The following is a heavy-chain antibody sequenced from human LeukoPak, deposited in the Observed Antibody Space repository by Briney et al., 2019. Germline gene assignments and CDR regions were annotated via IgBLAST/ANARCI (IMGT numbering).Heavy chain of an antibody. Sequence: SETLSLTCTVSGGSISSYYWSWIRQPPGKGLEWIGYIYYSGSTNYNPSLESRVTISVDTSKNQFSLKLSSVTAADTAVYYCAGGIAVAGPHGGYWGQGTLVTVSS. D-gene: IGHD6-19*01. CDR3: AGGIAVAGPHGGY. J-gene: IGHJ4*02. CDR1: GGSISSYY. V-gene: IGHV4-59*08. CDR2: IYYSGST.